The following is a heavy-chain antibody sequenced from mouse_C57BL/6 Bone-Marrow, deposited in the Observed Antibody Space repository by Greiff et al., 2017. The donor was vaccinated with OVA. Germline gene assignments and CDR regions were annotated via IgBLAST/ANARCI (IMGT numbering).Heavy chain of an antibody. J-gene: IGHJ2*01. V-gene: IGHV1-55*01. CDR1: GYTFTSYW. CDR2: IYPGSGST. CDR3: ARSRGDYGSSFYFDY. Sequence: QVQLQQPGAELVKPGASVKMSCKASGYTFTSYWITWVKQRPGQGLEWIGDIYPGSGSTNYNEKFKSKATLTVDTSSSTAYMQLSSLTSEDSAVYYCARSRGDYGSSFYFDYWGQGTTLTVSS. D-gene: IGHD1-1*01.